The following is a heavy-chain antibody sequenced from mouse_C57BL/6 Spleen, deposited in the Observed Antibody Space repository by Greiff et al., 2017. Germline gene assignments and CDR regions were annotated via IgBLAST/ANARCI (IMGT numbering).Heavy chain of an antibody. CDR2: FYPGSGSI. V-gene: IGHV1-62-2*01. D-gene: IGHD1-1*01. CDR3: ARRPGSYYPPYAMDY. CDR1: GYTFTEYP. J-gene: IGHJ4*01. Sequence: VQLQQSGAELVKPGASVKLSCKASGYTFTEYPIHWVKQRTGQGLEWIGWFYPGSGSIKYNEKFKDKATLTADKSSSTVYMELSRLTSVDSAVYFCARRPGSYYPPYAMDYWGQGTSVTVSS.